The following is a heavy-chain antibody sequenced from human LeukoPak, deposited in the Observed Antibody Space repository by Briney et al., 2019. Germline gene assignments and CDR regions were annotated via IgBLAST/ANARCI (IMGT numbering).Heavy chain of an antibody. D-gene: IGHD3-22*01. V-gene: IGHV4-30-2*01. J-gene: IGHJ3*02. Sequence: SETLSLTCAVSGGSIGSGGYSWSWIRQPPGKGLEWIGYIYHSGSTYYNPSLKSRVTISVDRSKNQFSLKLSSVTAADTAVYYCARGSPTYYYDSTGAFDIWGQGTMVTVSS. CDR2: IYHSGST. CDR3: ARGSPTYYYDSTGAFDI. CDR1: GGSIGSGGYS.